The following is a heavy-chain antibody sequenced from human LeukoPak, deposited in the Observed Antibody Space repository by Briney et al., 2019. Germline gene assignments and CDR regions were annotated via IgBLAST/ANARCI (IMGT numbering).Heavy chain of an antibody. J-gene: IGHJ3*02. V-gene: IGHV4-59*11. D-gene: IGHD3-3*01. CDR2: SYYTGST. CDR1: GGSISSQY. CDR3: ARDQGLRFLEWLPQGAFDI. Sequence: SETLSLTCTVSGGSISSQYWSWIRQPPGKGLEWIGYSYYTGSTNYNPSLKSRVTISVDRSKNQFSLKLSSVTAADTAVYYCARDQGLRFLEWLPQGAFDIWGQGTMVTVSS.